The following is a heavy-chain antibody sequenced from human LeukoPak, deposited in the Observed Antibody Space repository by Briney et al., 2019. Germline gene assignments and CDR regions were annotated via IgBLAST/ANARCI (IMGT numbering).Heavy chain of an antibody. CDR1: GDSISSYY. V-gene: IGHV4-59*08. CDR3: ARGGVRGADFDY. Sequence: SETLSLTCTVSGDSISSYYWSWIRQPPGKGLEWIGYIYYSGSTNYNPSLKSRVTIFLDTSKNQFSLKLSSVTAADTAVYYCARGGVRGADFDYWGQGTLVTVSS. D-gene: IGHD3-10*01. J-gene: IGHJ4*02. CDR2: IYYSGST.